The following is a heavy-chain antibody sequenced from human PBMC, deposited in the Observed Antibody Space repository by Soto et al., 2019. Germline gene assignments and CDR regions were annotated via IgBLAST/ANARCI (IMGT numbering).Heavy chain of an antibody. CDR3: AREGTMVRGFDC. CDR2: VWYAGSNK. D-gene: IGHD3-10*01. CDR1: GFTFSSYG. Sequence: QVQLVESGGGAVQPGRSLRLSCAASGFTFSSYGMNWVRQAPGKGLEWVALVWYAGSNKYYVDSVKGRFSISRDNSKNTLYMQMNSLRTEDTAVYYCAREGTMVRGFDCWGQGTLVTVSS. J-gene: IGHJ4*02. V-gene: IGHV3-33*01.